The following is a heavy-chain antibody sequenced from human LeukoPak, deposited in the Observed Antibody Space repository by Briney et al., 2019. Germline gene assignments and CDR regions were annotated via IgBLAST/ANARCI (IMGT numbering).Heavy chain of an antibody. J-gene: IGHJ6*03. D-gene: IGHD3-10*01. V-gene: IGHV4-39*01. Sequence: SETPSLTCTVSGGSISSSSYYWGWIRQPPGKGLEWIGSIYYSGSTYYNPSLKSRVTISVDTSKNQFSLKLSSVTAADTAVYYCARRDSISMVRGVIITYPYMDIWGKGTTVTVSS. CDR3: ARRDSISMVRGVIITYPYMDI. CDR2: IYYSGST. CDR1: GGSISSSSYY.